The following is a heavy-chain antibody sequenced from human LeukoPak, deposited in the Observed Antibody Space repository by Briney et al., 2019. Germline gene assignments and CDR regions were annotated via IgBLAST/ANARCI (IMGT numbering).Heavy chain of an antibody. V-gene: IGHV1-46*01. Sequence: ASVKVSCKASGYTSTDYYIHWVRQAPGQGLEWMGMINPSGGSTFYAQIFQGRVIMTRDTSTNTVYMELYSLRSEDTAVYYCARAYNSSGYYSPWGQGTLVTVSS. CDR2: INPSGGST. CDR1: GYTSTDYY. J-gene: IGHJ5*02. D-gene: IGHD3-22*01. CDR3: ARAYNSSGYYSP.